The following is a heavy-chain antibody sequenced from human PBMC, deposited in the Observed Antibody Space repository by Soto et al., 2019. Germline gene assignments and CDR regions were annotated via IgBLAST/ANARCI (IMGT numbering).Heavy chain of an antibody. CDR2: ISYDGSNK. V-gene: IGHV3-30*18. J-gene: IGHJ4*02. D-gene: IGHD6-13*01. CDR1: GFTFSSYG. Sequence: PGGSLRLSCAASGFTFSSYGMHWVRQAPGKGLEWVAVISYDGSNKYYADSVKGRFTISRDNSKNTLYLQMNSLRAEDTAVYYCAKISYSRPTDYWGQGTLVTVSS. CDR3: AKISYSRPTDY.